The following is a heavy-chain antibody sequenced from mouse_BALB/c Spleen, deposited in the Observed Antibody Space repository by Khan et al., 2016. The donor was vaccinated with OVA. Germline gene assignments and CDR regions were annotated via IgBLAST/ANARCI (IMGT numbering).Heavy chain of an antibody. CDR1: GFTFSTYG. Sequence: EVELVESGGDLVKPGGSLELSCAASGFTFSTYGMSWVRQTPDMRLEWVATISSGGHYTYYPDSVKGRFTIYRDNAKNTLYLHMSSLKSEDTAIYYCARLAYYDNSEGFAYWGQGTLVTVSA. CDR2: ISSGGHYT. CDR3: ARLAYYDNSEGFAY. D-gene: IGHD2-4*01. V-gene: IGHV5-6*01. J-gene: IGHJ3*01.